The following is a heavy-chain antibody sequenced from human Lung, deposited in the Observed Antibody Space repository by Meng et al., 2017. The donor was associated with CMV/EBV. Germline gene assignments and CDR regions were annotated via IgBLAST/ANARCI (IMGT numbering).Heavy chain of an antibody. Sequence: GGSLRLSCPASGFIFSDFAMHWVRQAPGKGLEWVAVISYDGSNKYYADSVKGRFTISRDNSKNTLYLQMNSLRPEDTAVHYCAKEFPNNAFDVWGQGTMVTVSS. CDR3: AKEFPNNAFDV. CDR2: ISYDGSNK. CDR1: GFIFSDFA. V-gene: IGHV3-30*01. D-gene: IGHD2-21*01. J-gene: IGHJ3*01.